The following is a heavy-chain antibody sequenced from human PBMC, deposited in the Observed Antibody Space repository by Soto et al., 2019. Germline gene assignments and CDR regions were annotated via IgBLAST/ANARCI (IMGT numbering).Heavy chain of an antibody. CDR3: AREISLRYFDWLSRGAPNWFDP. CDR1: GGTFSSYT. J-gene: IGHJ5*02. CDR2: IIPILGIA. D-gene: IGHD3-9*01. Sequence: QVQLVQSGAEVKKPGSSVKVSCKASGGTFSSYTISWVRQAPGQGLEWMGRIIPILGIANYAQKFQGRVTITAEKSTSTAYMELSSLRSEDTAVYYCAREISLRYFDWLSRGAPNWFDPWGQGTLVTVSS. V-gene: IGHV1-69*08.